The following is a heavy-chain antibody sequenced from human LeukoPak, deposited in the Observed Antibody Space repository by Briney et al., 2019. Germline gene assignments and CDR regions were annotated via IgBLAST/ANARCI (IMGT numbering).Heavy chain of an antibody. Sequence: ASVKVSCKASGYTFTSYYMHWVRQAPGQGLEWMGWINPNSGGTNYAQKFQGRVTMTRDTSISTAYMELSRLRSDDTAVYYCARGVRYYDWLSPYYYYYYMDVWGKGTTVTISS. CDR1: GYTFTSYY. CDR2: INPNSGGT. J-gene: IGHJ6*03. D-gene: IGHD3-9*01. V-gene: IGHV1-2*02. CDR3: ARGVRYYDWLSPYYYYYYMDV.